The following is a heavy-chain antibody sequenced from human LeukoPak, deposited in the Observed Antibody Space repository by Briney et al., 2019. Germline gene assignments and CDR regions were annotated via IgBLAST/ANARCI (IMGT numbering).Heavy chain of an antibody. D-gene: IGHD5-18*01. CDR1: GYTFTGYY. CDR3: ARVGYSYGPSGD. Sequence: ASVKVSCKASGYTFTGYYMHWVRQAPEQGLEWMGRINPNSGGTNYAQKFQGRVTMTRDTSISTAYMEPSRLRSDDTAVYYCARVGYSYGPSGDWGQGTLVTVSS. V-gene: IGHV1-2*06. CDR2: INPNSGGT. J-gene: IGHJ4*02.